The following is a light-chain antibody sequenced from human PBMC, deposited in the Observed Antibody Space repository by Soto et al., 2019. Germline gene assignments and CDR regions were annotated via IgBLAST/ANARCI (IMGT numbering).Light chain of an antibody. J-gene: IGKJ1*01. CDR3: QQYTDWPLT. CDR1: QRVSSSY. CDR2: GVS. Sequence: EIVFTQSPGTLSLSPGERATLSCRASQRVSSSYLAWYQQKPGQAPRLLIYGVSNRATGVPDRFSGSGSGTDFTLTISRLGPEDFAVYYCQQYTDWPLTFGQGTKVDI. V-gene: IGKV3-20*01.